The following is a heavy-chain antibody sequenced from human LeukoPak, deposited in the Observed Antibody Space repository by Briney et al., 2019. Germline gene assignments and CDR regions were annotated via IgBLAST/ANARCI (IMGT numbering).Heavy chain of an antibody. CDR3: AKEDGYNPSGYFDY. J-gene: IGHJ4*02. D-gene: IGHD5-24*01. CDR2: IWYDGSNK. V-gene: IGHV3-30*02. CDR1: GLTFSSYG. Sequence: GGSLRLSCAASGLTFSSYGMHWVRQAPGKGLEWVAVIWYDGSNKYYADSVKGRFTISRDNSKNSLYLQMNSLRAEDTALYYCAKEDGYNPSGYFDYWGQGTLVTVSS.